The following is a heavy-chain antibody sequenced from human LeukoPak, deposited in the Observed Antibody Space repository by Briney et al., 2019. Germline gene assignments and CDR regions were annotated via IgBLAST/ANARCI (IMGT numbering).Heavy chain of an antibody. D-gene: IGHD1-26*01. CDR1: GYTLTELS. CDR2: FDPEDGET. Sequence: ASVKVSCKVSGYTLTELSMRWVRQAPGKGLEWMGGFDPEDGETIYAQKFQGRVTMTEDTSTDTAYMELSSLRSEDTAVYYCATAIIVGAKSYGMDVWGQGTTVTVSS. V-gene: IGHV1-24*01. J-gene: IGHJ6*02. CDR3: ATAIIVGAKSYGMDV.